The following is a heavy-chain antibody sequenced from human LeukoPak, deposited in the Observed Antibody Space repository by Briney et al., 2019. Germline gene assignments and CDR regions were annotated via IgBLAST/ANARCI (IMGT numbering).Heavy chain of an antibody. Sequence: PSETLSLTCAVYGGFFSGYYWSWIRQPPGKGLEWIGEINHSGSTNYNPSLKSRVTISVDTSKNQFSLKLSSVTAADTAVYYCGGSSYYYDSSGYNDDAFDIWGQGTMVTVSS. J-gene: IGHJ3*02. CDR1: GGFFSGYY. D-gene: IGHD3-22*01. CDR2: INHSGST. V-gene: IGHV4-34*01. CDR3: GGSSYYYDSSGYNDDAFDI.